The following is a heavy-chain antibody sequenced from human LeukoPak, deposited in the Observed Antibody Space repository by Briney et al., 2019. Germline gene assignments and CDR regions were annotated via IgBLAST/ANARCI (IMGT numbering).Heavy chain of an antibody. V-gene: IGHV3-48*03. CDR2: ISSTGTTI. CDR1: GFTFSNYE. Sequence: GGSLRLSCAASGFTFSNYEMNWVRQAPGKGLQWVSYISSTGTTIYYADSFKGRFTIFRDHAKNSLYLQINSLTVEDTAVYYCARENDILTGYPSNYFDPWGQGTLVTVSS. J-gene: IGHJ5*02. CDR3: ARENDILTGYPSNYFDP. D-gene: IGHD3-9*01.